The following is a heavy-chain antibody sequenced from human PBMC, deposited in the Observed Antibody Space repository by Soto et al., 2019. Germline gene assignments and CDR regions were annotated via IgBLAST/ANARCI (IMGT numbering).Heavy chain of an antibody. CDR1: GYTFTSYA. CDR3: ARGGSLYWYFDL. CDR2: INDGNGNT. Sequence: QVQLVQSGAEVKKPGASVKVSCKASGYTFTSYAMHWVRQAPGQRLEWMGWINDGNGNTKYSQKFQGRVTITRDTSASTADMELSSLRSEDTAVYYCARGGSLYWYFDLWGRGTLVTVSS. D-gene: IGHD1-26*01. V-gene: IGHV1-3*01. J-gene: IGHJ2*01.